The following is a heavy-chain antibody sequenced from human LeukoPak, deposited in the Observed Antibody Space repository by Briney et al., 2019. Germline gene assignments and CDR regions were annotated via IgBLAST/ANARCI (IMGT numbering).Heavy chain of an antibody. D-gene: IGHD3-3*01. CDR3: ARDLYDFWSGYYSDYYYGMDV. CDR2: INHSGST. Sequence: SETLSLSCAVYGGSFSGSYWSWIRQSPGKGLEWIGEINHSGSTNYNPSLKSRVTISVDTSKNQFSLKLSSVTAADTAVYYCARDLYDFWSGYYSDYYYGMDVWGQGTTVTVSS. CDR1: GGSFSGSY. V-gene: IGHV4-34*01. J-gene: IGHJ6*02.